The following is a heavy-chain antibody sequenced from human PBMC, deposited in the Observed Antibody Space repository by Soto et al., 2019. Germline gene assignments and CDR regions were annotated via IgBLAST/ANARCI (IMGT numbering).Heavy chain of an antibody. J-gene: IGHJ4*02. CDR3: AKTITTIGVSSTGRGALLEN. D-gene: IGHD3-3*01. Sequence: QVQLVESGGGVVQPGRSLRLSCAASGFTFSVFGMHWVRQAPGKGLEWVAVISNDGNSEHYADSVKGRFTISRDNSKNTFYLQINSLSVEDTAVYYCAKTITTIGVSSTGRGALLENWWQGILVSVSS. V-gene: IGHV3-30*18. CDR2: ISNDGNSE. CDR1: GFTFSVFG.